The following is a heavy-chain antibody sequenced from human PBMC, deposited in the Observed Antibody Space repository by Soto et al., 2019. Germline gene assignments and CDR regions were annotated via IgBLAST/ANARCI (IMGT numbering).Heavy chain of an antibody. CDR2: MNPNSGNT. J-gene: IGHJ6*03. Sequence: QVQLVQSGAEVKKPGASVKVSCKASGYTFTSYDINWVRQATGQGLEWMGWMNPNSGNTGYAQKFQGRVTMTRNTSISTAYMELSSLRSEDTAVYYCARAPVPFYGDYDDYYYYYMDVWGKGTTVTVSS. CDR3: ARAPVPFYGDYDDYYYYYMDV. V-gene: IGHV1-8*01. D-gene: IGHD4-17*01. CDR1: GYTFTSYD.